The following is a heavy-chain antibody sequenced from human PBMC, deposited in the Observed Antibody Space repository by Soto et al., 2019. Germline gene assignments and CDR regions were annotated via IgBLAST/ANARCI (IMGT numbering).Heavy chain of an antibody. D-gene: IGHD3-9*01. V-gene: IGHV3-15*07. Sequence: GGSLRLSCAASGFTFSNAWMNWVRQAPGKGLEWVGRIKSKTDGGTTDYAAPVKGRFTISRDDSKNTLYLQMNSLKTEDTAVYYCTTEGDDILTGYFYYYYGMDVWGQGTTVTVSS. CDR1: GFTFSNAW. CDR3: TTEGDDILTGYFYYYYGMDV. J-gene: IGHJ6*02. CDR2: IKSKTDGGTT.